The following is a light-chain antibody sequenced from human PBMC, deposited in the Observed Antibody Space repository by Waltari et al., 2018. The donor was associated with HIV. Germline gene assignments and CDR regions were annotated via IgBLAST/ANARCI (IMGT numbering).Light chain of an antibody. Sequence: ETVMTQSQATLSVSPGARATLSCRASQSVSSNLAWYQQKPGQSPRLLIYGASTRATGIPARFSGSGSGTEFTLTISSLQSEDFAVYYCQQYNNWPQTFGQGTKVEIK. J-gene: IGKJ1*01. V-gene: IGKV3-15*01. CDR1: QSVSSN. CDR2: GAS. CDR3: QQYNNWPQT.